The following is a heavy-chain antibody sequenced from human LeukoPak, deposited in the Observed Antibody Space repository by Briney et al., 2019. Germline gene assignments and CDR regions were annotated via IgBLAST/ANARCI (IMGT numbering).Heavy chain of an antibody. Sequence: PGGSLRLSCAVSGFTVSSNSMSWVRQAPGKGLEWVSILYSGGGTDYADSVKGRFTISRDNSKNTLYLGMNSLRVEDAAVYYCAREYCSGGSCYRRQYYFDCWGQGTLVTVSS. J-gene: IGHJ4*02. CDR1: GFTVSSNS. D-gene: IGHD2-15*01. CDR2: LYSGGGT. CDR3: AREYCSGGSCYRRQYYFDC. V-gene: IGHV3-53*01.